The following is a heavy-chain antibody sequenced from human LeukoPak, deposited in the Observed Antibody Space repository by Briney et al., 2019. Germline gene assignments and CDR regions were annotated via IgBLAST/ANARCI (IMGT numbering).Heavy chain of an antibody. CDR2: IDPSGTAL. V-gene: IGHV3-11*01. Sequence: PGGSLRLSCAASGITIRDYVMSWVRQAPGKGLEWVSYIDPSGTALYYADSVKGRFTVSRDNGKNSLSLQLRSLRAEDTALYYCARAAYNWNWGQGTLVTVSS. D-gene: IGHD1-20*01. CDR1: GITIRDYV. J-gene: IGHJ4*02. CDR3: ARAAYNWN.